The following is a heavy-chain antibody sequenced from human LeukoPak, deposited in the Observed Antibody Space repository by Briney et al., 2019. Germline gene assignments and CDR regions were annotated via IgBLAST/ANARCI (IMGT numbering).Heavy chain of an antibody. V-gene: IGHV1-18*01. Sequence: ASVKVSCKASGYTFTSYGISWVRQAPGQGLEWMGWISAYNGNTNYAQKLQGRVTMTTDTSTSTAYMELSSLRSEDTAVYYCARIKYDFWSGYSKRYYYYYMDVWGKGTTVTVSS. CDR1: GYTFTSYG. D-gene: IGHD3-3*01. CDR3: ARIKYDFWSGYSKRYYYYYMDV. J-gene: IGHJ6*03. CDR2: ISAYNGNT.